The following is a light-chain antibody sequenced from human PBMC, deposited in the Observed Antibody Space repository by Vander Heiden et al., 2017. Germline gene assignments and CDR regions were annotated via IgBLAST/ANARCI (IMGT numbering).Light chain of an antibody. CDR2: RDN. CDR1: NSGDKL. CDR3: QAGDSSAVV. J-gene: IGLJ3*02. V-gene: IGLV3-1*01. Sequence: SSELTQPPPVSVSPRPTAHLACPGDNSGDKLAAWSQQRSGQHLLLVIYRDNDRPSGSPERFSGSSSGNTATLTIRGTEDMDEDDYYCQAGDSSAVVFGGGTKLTVL.